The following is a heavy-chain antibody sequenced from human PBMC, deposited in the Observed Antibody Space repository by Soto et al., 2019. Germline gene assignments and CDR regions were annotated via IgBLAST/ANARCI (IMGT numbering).Heavy chain of an antibody. D-gene: IGHD2-15*01. J-gene: IGHJ5*02. CDR2: IWYDGLRQ. CDR1: GFTLNIYG. CDR3: VRESTPPFFDT. V-gene: IGHV3-33*01. Sequence: QPGGSLRLSCIGSGFTLNIYGVHWVRQAPGNGLEWVALIWYDGLRQTYADSVRGRFTISRDSSTNTIYLQMNSLRAEDTATYYCVRESTPPFFDTWGQGTPVTVSS.